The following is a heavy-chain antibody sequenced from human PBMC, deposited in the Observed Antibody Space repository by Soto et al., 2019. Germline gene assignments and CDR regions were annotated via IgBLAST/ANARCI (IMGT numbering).Heavy chain of an antibody. CDR1: GGTFSSYA. CDR3: ASGRGYDILTGYYPYFDY. CDR2: ISAYNGNT. Sequence: ASVKVSCKASGGTFSSYAISWVRQAPGQGLEWMGWISAYNGNTNYAQKLQGRVTMTTDTSTSTAYMELRSLRAEDTALYYCASGRGYDILTGYYPYFDYWGQGTLVTVSS. V-gene: IGHV1-18*01. J-gene: IGHJ4*02. D-gene: IGHD3-9*01.